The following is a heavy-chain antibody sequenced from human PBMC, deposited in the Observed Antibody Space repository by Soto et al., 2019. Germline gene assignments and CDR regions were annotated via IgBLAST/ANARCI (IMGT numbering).Heavy chain of an antibody. J-gene: IGHJ4*02. Sequence: QVQLVQSGAEVKKPGASVKVSCKASGYTYTSYAMHRVRQATGQRLEWMGWINAGNGNTKYSQKFQGRVTITRDTSASTAYMELSSLRSEDTAVYYCARGPGGPDGPGDYWGQGTLVTVSS. CDR3: ARGPGGPDGPGDY. D-gene: IGHD2-15*01. V-gene: IGHV1-3*01. CDR1: GYTYTSYA. CDR2: INAGNGNT.